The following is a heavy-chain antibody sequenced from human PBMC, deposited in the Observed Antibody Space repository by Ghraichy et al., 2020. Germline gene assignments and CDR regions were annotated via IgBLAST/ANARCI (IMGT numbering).Heavy chain of an antibody. CDR3: ARVGSYYYYGMDV. CDR1: GGSFSGYY. D-gene: IGHD3-16*01. CDR2: INHSGST. Sequence: SQTLSLTCAVYGGSFSGYYWSWIRQPPGKGLEWIGEINHSGSTNYNPSLKSRVTISVDTSKNQFSLKLSSVTAADTAVYYCARVGSYYYYGMDVWGQGTTVTVSS. J-gene: IGHJ6*02. V-gene: IGHV4-34*01.